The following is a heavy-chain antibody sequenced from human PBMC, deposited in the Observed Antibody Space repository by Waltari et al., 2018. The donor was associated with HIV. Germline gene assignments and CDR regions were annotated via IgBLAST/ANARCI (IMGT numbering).Heavy chain of an antibody. V-gene: IGHV3-30*11. D-gene: IGHD2-21*02. CDR2: ISSDRRIQ. J-gene: IGHJ6*02. CDR3: ARGYCGIDCYLGMDV. CDR1: GLNLPPHT. Sequence: VQLVPSGGAVVQFGRSRRFYCEAPGLNLPPHTLPCARQAPGKGLEWVAYISSDRRIQYAYSVRGRFTISRDDSKNTLYLQMNSLKPEDTAIYSCARGYCGIDCYLGMDVWGQGTTVSVSS.